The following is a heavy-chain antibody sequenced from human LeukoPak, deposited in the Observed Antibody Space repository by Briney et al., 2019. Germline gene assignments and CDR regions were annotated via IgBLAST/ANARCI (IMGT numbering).Heavy chain of an antibody. J-gene: IGHJ3*02. CDR2: ISGSGGST. CDR1: GFTFSSYA. V-gene: IGHV3-23*01. Sequence: GGSLRLSCAASGFTFSSYAMSWVRQAPGKGLEWVSGISGSGGSTYYADSVKGRFTISRDNAKNSLYLQMNSLRAEDTAVYYCARVVPSTAMGVDAFDIWGQGTMVTVSS. D-gene: IGHD5-18*01. CDR3: ARVVPSTAMGVDAFDI.